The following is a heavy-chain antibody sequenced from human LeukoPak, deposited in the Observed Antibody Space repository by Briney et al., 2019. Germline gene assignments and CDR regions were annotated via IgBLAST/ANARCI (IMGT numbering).Heavy chain of an antibody. CDR2: ISGSGGST. CDR3: ARDLTGTLSMDV. V-gene: IGHV3-23*01. D-gene: IGHD1-20*01. Sequence: GGSPRLSCAASGFTFSSYAMSWVRQAPGKGLEWVSAISGSGGSTYYADSVKGRFTISRDNSKNTLYLQMNSLRAKDTAVYYCARDLTGTLSMDVWGKGTTVTVSS. CDR1: GFTFSSYA. J-gene: IGHJ6*03.